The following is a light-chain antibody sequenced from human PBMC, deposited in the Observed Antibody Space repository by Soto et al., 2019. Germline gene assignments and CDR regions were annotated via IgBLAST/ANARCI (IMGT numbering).Light chain of an antibody. CDR3: SSYTSSSTLGV. CDR1: SSDVGGYNY. CDR2: DVS. Sequence: QSALTQPASVSGSPGQSITLSCTGTSSDVGGYNYVSWYQQHPGNAPKLMIYDVSNRPSGVSNRFSGSKSCNTASLTIYGLQAEDEADYDCSSYTSSSTLGVFGGGTKLTVL. V-gene: IGLV2-14*01. J-gene: IGLJ2*01.